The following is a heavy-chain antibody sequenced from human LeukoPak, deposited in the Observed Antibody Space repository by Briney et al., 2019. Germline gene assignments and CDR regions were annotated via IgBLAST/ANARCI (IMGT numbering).Heavy chain of an antibody. CDR1: GGSISSSSYY. V-gene: IGHV4-61*01. D-gene: IGHD5-18*01. CDR2: IYYTGTT. Sequence: SETLSLTCTVSGGSISSSSYYWSWIRQPPGKGLEWIGYIYYTGTTNYNPSLKSRVTVSIDTSKNQFSLRLTSVTAADTAVYYCARARGYSYGSYMDVWGKGTTVTVSS. J-gene: IGHJ6*03. CDR3: ARARGYSYGSYMDV.